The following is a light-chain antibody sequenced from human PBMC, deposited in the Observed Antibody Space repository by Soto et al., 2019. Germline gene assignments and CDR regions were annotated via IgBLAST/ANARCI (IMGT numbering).Light chain of an antibody. CDR3: QQSYSTPWT. CDR1: QSTNNY. Sequence: DIQMTQSPSSLSASVGDRVTITCRASQSTNNYLSWYQQKRGKAPKLLIYAASSLHSGVPSRFSGSGSGTDFTLTISSLQPEDFATYYCQQSYSTPWTFGQGTKVEIK. V-gene: IGKV1-39*01. J-gene: IGKJ1*01. CDR2: AAS.